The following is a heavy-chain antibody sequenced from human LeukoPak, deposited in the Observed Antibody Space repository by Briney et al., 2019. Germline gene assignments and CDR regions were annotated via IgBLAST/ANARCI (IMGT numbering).Heavy chain of an antibody. V-gene: IGHV3-30*02. Sequence: GGSLRLSCAASGFTFSSYGMHWVRQAPGKGLEWVAFVRYDGSNKYYADSVKGRFTISRDNSKNTLYLQMNSPRVEDTAVYYCVKDHSSGLLGWGQGTLVTVSS. D-gene: IGHD6-25*01. J-gene: IGHJ4*02. CDR3: VKDHSSGLLG. CDR1: GFTFSSYG. CDR2: VRYDGSNK.